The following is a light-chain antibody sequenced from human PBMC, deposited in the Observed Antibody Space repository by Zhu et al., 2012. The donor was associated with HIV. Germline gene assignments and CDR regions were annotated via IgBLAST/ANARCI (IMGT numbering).Light chain of an antibody. CDR1: RSVSSF. Sequence: IVLSQSPATLSLSPGERATVSCRASRSVSSFLAWYQQKPGQAPRLLIYDASKRAAGIPPRFSGSGSGTDFTLTISGLQPEDVATYYCQNYNSGPPTFGPGTKVDVK. CDR2: DAS. CDR3: QNYNSGPPT. V-gene: IGKV3-11*01. J-gene: IGKJ3*01.